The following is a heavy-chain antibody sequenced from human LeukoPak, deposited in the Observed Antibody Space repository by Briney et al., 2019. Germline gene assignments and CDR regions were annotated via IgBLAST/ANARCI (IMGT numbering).Heavy chain of an antibody. V-gene: IGHV1-46*01. Sequence: ASLKLSCKASGYTFTSYYMHWVRQAPGQGLEWMGIINPSGGSTNYAQKFQGRFTITRDMSTSTVYMELSSLRSEDTAVYCCARELIAAAGIRFAEFGYWGQGTLVTVSS. CDR2: INPSGGST. CDR3: ARELIAAAGIRFAEFGY. CDR1: GYTFTSYY. D-gene: IGHD6-13*01. J-gene: IGHJ4*02.